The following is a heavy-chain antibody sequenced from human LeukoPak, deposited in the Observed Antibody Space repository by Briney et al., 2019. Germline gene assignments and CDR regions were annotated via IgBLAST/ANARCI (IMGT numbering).Heavy chain of an antibody. Sequence: ASVKVSCKASGGTFSNYAISWVRQAPGQGLEWMGGIIPIFGTANYAQKFRGRVTITADKSTRTAYMELSSLRSEDTAVYYCAREGYCSSTSCPNWFDPWGQGTLVTVSS. CDR3: AREGYCSSTSCPNWFDP. V-gene: IGHV1-69*06. J-gene: IGHJ5*02. CDR1: GGTFSNYA. CDR2: IIPIFGTA. D-gene: IGHD2-2*01.